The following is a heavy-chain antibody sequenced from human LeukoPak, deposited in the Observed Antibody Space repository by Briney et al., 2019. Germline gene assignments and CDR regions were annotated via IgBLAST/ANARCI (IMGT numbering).Heavy chain of an antibody. D-gene: IGHD3-22*01. V-gene: IGHV4-59*12. CDR2: IYYSGST. J-gene: IGHJ3*02. CDR3: ARATYYYDSSGYWTLEFDFDI. Sequence: SETLSFTCTVSGGSISSYYWSWIRQPPGKGLEWIGYIYYSGSTNYNPSLKSRVTISVDKSKNQFSLKLSSVTAADTAVYYCARATYYYDSSGYWTLEFDFDIWGQGTMVTVSS. CDR1: GGSISSYY.